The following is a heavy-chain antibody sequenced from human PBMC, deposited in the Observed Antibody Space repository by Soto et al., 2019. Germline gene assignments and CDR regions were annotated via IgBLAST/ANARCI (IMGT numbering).Heavy chain of an antibody. Sequence: AGSLRLSCAASGFTFSSYGMHWVRPAPDKGLECVAVISYDGSNKYYADSVKGRFTISRDNSKNTLYLQMTSLRAGDTAVYYCAKDPYIAVAGTFFDYWGQGTLVTVSS. D-gene: IGHD6-19*01. CDR1: GFTFSSYG. CDR2: ISYDGSNK. J-gene: IGHJ4*02. V-gene: IGHV3-30*18. CDR3: AKDPYIAVAGTFFDY.